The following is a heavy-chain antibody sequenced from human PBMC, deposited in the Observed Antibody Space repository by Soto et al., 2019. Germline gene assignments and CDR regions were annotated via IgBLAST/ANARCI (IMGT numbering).Heavy chain of an antibody. Sequence: SETLSLTCAVYGGSFSGYYWSWIRQPPGKGLEWIGEINHSGSTNYNPSLKSRVTISVDTSKNQFSLKLSSVTAADTAVYYCARAGLRSFARWGQGNLVTFSS. CDR3: ARAGLRSFAR. J-gene: IGHJ4*02. D-gene: IGHD5-12*01. V-gene: IGHV4-34*01. CDR2: INHSGST. CDR1: GGSFSGYY.